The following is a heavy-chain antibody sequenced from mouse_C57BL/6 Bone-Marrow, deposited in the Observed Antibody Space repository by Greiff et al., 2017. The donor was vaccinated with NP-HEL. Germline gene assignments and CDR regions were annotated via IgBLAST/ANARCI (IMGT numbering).Heavy chain of an antibody. CDR2: IYPGDGDT. J-gene: IGHJ2*01. Sequence: VQLQESGPELVKPGASVKISCKASGYAFSSSWMNWVKQRPGKGLEWIGRIYPGDGDTNYNGKFKGKATLTADKSSSTAYMQLSSLTSEDSAVYLCAIYDSSYDYWGQGTTLTVSS. CDR3: AIYDSSYDY. D-gene: IGHD1-1*02. CDR1: GYAFSSSW. V-gene: IGHV1-82*01.